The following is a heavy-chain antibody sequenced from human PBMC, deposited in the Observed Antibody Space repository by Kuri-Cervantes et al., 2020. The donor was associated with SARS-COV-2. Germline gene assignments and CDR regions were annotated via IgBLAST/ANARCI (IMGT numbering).Heavy chain of an antibody. Sequence: ASVKVSCKASGYTFTGYYMHWVRQAPGQGLEWMGWINPNSGGTNYAQKFQGRVTMTRDTSISTAYMELSRLRSEDTAVYYCVTDLTANNWDPDAFDAWGQGTMVTVSS. CDR3: VTDLTANNWDPDAFDA. CDR2: INPNSGGT. CDR1: GYTFTGYY. J-gene: IGHJ3*01. D-gene: IGHD1-1*01. V-gene: IGHV1-2*02.